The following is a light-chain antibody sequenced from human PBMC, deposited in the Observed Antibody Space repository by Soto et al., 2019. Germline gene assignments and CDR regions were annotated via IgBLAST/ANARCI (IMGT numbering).Light chain of an antibody. CDR1: RSDIASNF. Sequence: QPVLSQPPSASGTPGQRVIISCSGSRSDIASNFVNWYPHLPGTAPRLLIYNSNQRPSGVLDRFSGSKSGTSASLAISGLQSEDEADYYCAAWDDSRTCPVFGTGTKGTVL. J-gene: IGLJ1*01. CDR3: AAWDDSRTCPV. V-gene: IGLV1-44*01. CDR2: NSN.